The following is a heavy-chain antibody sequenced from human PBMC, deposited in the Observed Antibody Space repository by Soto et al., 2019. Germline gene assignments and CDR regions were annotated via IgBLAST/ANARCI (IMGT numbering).Heavy chain of an antibody. V-gene: IGHV3-23*01. CDR3: AKFIGRPNWFDS. CDR1: GFTFSSYA. J-gene: IGHJ5*01. CDR2: ISGSGGST. Sequence: GSLRHSCAASGFTFSSYAMSWVRQAPGKGLEWVSAISGSGGSTYYADSVKGRFTISRDNSKNTLYLQMNSLRAEDTAVYYCAKFIGRPNWFDSCGQGTLVTVSA.